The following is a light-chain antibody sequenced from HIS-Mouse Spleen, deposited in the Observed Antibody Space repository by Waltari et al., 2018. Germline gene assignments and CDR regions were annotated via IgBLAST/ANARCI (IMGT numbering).Light chain of an antibody. J-gene: IGLJ3*02. CDR1: SGSIASNY. V-gene: IGLV6-57*02. Sequence: NFMLTQPHSVSESPGKTVTSSCTGSSGSIASNYVQGYQQRPGRAPTTVIYEDNQRPSGVPDRFSGSIDSSSNSASLTISGLKTEDEADYYCGTWDSSLSAWVFGGGTKLTVL. CDR2: EDN. CDR3: GTWDSSLSAWV.